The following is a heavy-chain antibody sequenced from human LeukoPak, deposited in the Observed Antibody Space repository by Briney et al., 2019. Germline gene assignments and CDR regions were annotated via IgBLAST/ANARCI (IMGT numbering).Heavy chain of an antibody. V-gene: IGHV3-23*01. CDR3: AKPPYDSSGYPQTYFDY. D-gene: IGHD3-22*01. Sequence: PGGSLRLSCAASGFTFSSYAMSWVRQAPGKGLEWVSAISGSGGSTYYADSVKGRFTISRDNSKNTLYLQMNSLRAEDTAVYYCAKPPYDSSGYPQTYFDYWGQGTLVTVSS. CDR2: ISGSGGST. CDR1: GFTFSSYA. J-gene: IGHJ4*02.